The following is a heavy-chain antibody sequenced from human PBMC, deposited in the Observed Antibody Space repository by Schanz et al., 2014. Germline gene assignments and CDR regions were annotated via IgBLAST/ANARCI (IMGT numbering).Heavy chain of an antibody. J-gene: IGHJ6*02. CDR2: ISSGGSDT. Sequence: QVQLVDSGGDLVKPGGSLRLSCAASGFTFSDYYMSWIRQAPGKGPEWVSYISSGGSDTYYADSVQGRFTISRDNARNSLYLQMNSLRAEDTAVYYCARACCRQENPYYYTGMDVWGQGTTVTVSS. D-gene: IGHD2-15*01. V-gene: IGHV3-11*01. CDR1: GFTFSDYY. CDR3: ARACCRQENPYYYTGMDV.